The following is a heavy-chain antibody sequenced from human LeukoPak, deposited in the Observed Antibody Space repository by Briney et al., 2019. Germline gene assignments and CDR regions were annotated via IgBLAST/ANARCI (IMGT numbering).Heavy chain of an antibody. CDR1: GLTLSRYA. D-gene: IGHD6-13*01. Sequence: PGGSLRLSCAASGLTLSRYAMSWVRRAPGRGLEWVSSLSATAGSTNYADSVKGRFTISRDNSKNTLYLQMNSLRAEDTAVYYCAKPPTYYSSSWPPQDYWGQGTLVTVSS. J-gene: IGHJ4*02. CDR2: LSATAGST. CDR3: AKPPTYYSSSWPPQDY. V-gene: IGHV3-23*01.